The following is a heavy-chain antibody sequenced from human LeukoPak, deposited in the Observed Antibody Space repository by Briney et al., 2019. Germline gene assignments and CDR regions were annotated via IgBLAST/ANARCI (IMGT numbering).Heavy chain of an antibody. CDR2: IYPGDSDT. Sequence: GESLKISCEPSGYSFISYSFCWVRQMPGKGLEWMGIIYPGDSDTTYSPSFQGHVTISADKSISTTYLQWSSLQASDPAMYYCARLACTGSYYFGYWGQGTLVTVSS. CDR1: GYSFISYS. CDR3: ARLACTGSYYFGY. J-gene: IGHJ4*02. D-gene: IGHD1-26*01. V-gene: IGHV5-51*01.